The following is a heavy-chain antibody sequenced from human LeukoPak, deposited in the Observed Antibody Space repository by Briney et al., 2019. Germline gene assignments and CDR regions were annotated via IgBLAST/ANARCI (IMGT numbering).Heavy chain of an antibody. CDR2: VYHTGST. CDR3: ARDRIGGRFDP. J-gene: IGHJ5*02. V-gene: IGHV4-59*01. CDR1: GGSINNYY. D-gene: IGHD4-23*01. Sequence: SETLPLTCTVSGGSINNYYWSWIRQPPGKGLEWIGYVYHTGSTNDNPSLKSRVTMSVDRSKNQFSLKMTSVTAADTAVYYCARDRIGGRFDPWGQGTLVTVSS.